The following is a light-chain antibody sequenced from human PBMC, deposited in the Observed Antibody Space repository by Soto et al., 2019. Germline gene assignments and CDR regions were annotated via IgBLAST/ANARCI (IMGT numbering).Light chain of an antibody. CDR1: QSVSNNY. Sequence: EIVLTQSPGTLSLSPGERATLSCRASQSVSNNYLAWYQQKPGQAPRLLIYGASNRATGIPDRFSGSGSGTDFTLTISRLETEDFAVFYCQQYGTSEIIFGQGTKVDIK. CDR3: QQYGTSEII. CDR2: GAS. V-gene: IGKV3-20*01. J-gene: IGKJ1*01.